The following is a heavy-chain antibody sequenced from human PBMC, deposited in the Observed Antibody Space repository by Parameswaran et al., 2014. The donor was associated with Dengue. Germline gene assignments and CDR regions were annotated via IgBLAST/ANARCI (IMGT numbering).Heavy chain of an antibody. CDR3: ASNGGCSSTSCYGYGMDV. V-gene: IGHV4-34*01. CDR2: INHSGST. J-gene: IGHJ6*02. Sequence: RWIRQPPGKGLEWIGEINHSGSTNYNPSLKSRVTISVDTSKNQFSLKLSSVTAADTAVYYCASNGGCSSTSCYGYGMDVWGQGTTVTVSS. D-gene: IGHD2-2*01.